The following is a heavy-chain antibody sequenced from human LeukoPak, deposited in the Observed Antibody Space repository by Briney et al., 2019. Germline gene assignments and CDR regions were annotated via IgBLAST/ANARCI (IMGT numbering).Heavy chain of an antibody. J-gene: IGHJ4*02. Sequence: SETLSLTCTVSGGSISSGGYYWSWIRQPPGKGLEWIGEINHSGSTNYNPSLKSRVTISVDTSKNQFSLKLSSVTAADTAVYYCARAGYYDSSGYSYLFDYWGQGTLVTVSS. CDR1: GGSISSGGYY. D-gene: IGHD3-22*01. V-gene: IGHV4-39*07. CDR3: ARAGYYDSSGYSYLFDY. CDR2: INHSGST.